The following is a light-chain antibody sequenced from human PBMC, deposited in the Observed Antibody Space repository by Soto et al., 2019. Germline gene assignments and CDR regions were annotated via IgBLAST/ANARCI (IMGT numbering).Light chain of an antibody. CDR1: QSVSNV. CDR3: QQRSNWPPYT. Sequence: EIVLTQSPATLSLSPGERAILSCRASQSVSNVLAWYQQKPGQAPRLLIYDTSNRATGIPARFSGSGSGTDFTLTISNLESENFGVEYFQQRSNWPPYTFGQGTKVEIK. CDR2: DTS. J-gene: IGKJ2*01. V-gene: IGKV3-11*01.